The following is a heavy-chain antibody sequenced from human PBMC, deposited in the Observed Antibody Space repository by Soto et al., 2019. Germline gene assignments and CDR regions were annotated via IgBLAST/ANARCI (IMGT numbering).Heavy chain of an antibody. CDR1: GFTFDDYA. CDR2: ISWDSDTI. V-gene: IGHV3-9*01. J-gene: IGHJ3*02. CDR3: AKDMTPNYSESNVYAAFDK. D-gene: IGHD3-22*01. Sequence: EVQLVEAGGGLVQPGRSLRLSCAGSGFTFDDYAMHWVRQAAGKGLEWVSGISWDSDTIEYADSVQGRFTISRDNAKNSLYLQMNSLRLEDTALYFCAKDMTPNYSESNVYAAFDKWGLGTMITVSS.